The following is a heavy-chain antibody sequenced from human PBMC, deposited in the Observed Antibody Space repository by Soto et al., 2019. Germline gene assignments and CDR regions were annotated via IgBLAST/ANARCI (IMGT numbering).Heavy chain of an antibody. CDR2: IGTAGDT. V-gene: IGHV3-13*01. CDR1: GFTFSSYD. CDR3: ARDDGGGDAFDI. D-gene: IGHD4-17*01. J-gene: IGHJ3*02. Sequence: GGSLRLSCASSGFTFSSYDMHLVRQATGKGLEWVSAIGTAGDTYYPGSVKGRFTISRENAKNSLYLQMNSLRAGDTAVYYCARDDGGGDAFDIWGQGTMVTVSS.